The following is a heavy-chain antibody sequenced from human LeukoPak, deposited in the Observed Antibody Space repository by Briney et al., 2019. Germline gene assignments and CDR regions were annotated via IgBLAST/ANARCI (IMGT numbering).Heavy chain of an antibody. CDR3: ARDNGSGYTKGYEHYYYYLDV. D-gene: IGHD3-3*02. Sequence: SETLSLTCTVSGGSISSYYWSWIRQPAGKGLEWIGRIYTSGSTSCNPSLKSRVTMSVDTSKNQFSLNLSSVTAADTALYYCARDNGSGYTKGYEHYYYYLDVWGKGTTVTVS. CDR2: IYTSGST. J-gene: IGHJ6*03. V-gene: IGHV4-4*07. CDR1: GGSISSYY.